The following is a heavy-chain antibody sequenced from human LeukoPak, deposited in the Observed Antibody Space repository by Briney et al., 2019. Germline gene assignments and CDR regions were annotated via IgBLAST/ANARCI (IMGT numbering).Heavy chain of an antibody. Sequence: SETLSLTCTVSGGSISSYYWGWIRQPPGKGLEWIGSIYYSGSTYYNPSLKSRVTISVDTSKNQFSLKLSSVTAADTAVYYCARLGLPGELLDYWGQGTLVTVSS. J-gene: IGHJ4*02. V-gene: IGHV4-39*01. CDR2: IYYSGST. D-gene: IGHD3-10*01. CDR3: ARLGLPGELLDY. CDR1: GGSISSYY.